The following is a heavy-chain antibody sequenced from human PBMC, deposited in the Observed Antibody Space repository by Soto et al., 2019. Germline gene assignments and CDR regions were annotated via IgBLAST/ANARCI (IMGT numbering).Heavy chain of an antibody. Sequence: SETLSLTCTVSGGSISSGDYYWSWIRQPPGKGLEWIGYIYYSGSTYYNPSLKSRVTISVDTSKKQFSLKLSSVTAADTAVYYCARAARGYCISTSCYLDYWGQGTLVTVSS. CDR1: GGSISSGDYY. CDR3: ARAARGYCISTSCYLDY. J-gene: IGHJ4*02. D-gene: IGHD2-2*01. CDR2: IYYSGST. V-gene: IGHV4-30-4*01.